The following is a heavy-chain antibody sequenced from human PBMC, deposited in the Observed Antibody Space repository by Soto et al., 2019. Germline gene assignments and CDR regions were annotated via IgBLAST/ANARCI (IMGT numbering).Heavy chain of an antibody. CDR3: VRKGPATINFDY. V-gene: IGHV1-46*03. J-gene: IGHJ4*02. Sequence: ASVKVSCKASGYTFTNFYMHWVRQTPGQGLEWMGIINPSGGSTYYAQRFQGRITLTRDTSTSAVFMEVDGLRSEDTAVYYCVRKGPATINFDYCGQGTLVTVSS. CDR1: GYTFTNFY. CDR2: INPSGGST. D-gene: IGHD2-2*02.